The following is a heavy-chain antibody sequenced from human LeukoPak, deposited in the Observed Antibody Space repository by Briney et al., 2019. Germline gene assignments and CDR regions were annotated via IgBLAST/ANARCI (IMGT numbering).Heavy chain of an antibody. CDR1: GGSISSNSYY. CDR2: ISYRGTT. J-gene: IGHJ6*03. D-gene: IGHD5-24*01. V-gene: IGHV4-39*01. Sequence: SETLSLTCTVSGGSISSNSYYWGWIRQPPGKGLEWIGTISYRGTTYYNPSLKSRITPSLDTSKNQFSLKLTSVTAADTAVYYCHGPYYYYMDVWGKGTTVTVSS. CDR3: HGPYYYYMDV.